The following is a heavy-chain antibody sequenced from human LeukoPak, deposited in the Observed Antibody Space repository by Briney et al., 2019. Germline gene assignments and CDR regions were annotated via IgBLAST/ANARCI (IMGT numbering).Heavy chain of an antibody. CDR3: ARDGGSGRGSHPYFNF. D-gene: IGHD3-10*01. V-gene: IGHV3-30*04. Sequence: GGSLRLSCAASGFTFTSYAMHWVRQAPGKGLEWVAAVSYDGINKDYADSVKGRFTISRDNSKNTLDLQMNSLRPEDTAVYYCARDGGSGRGSHPYFNFWGQGTLVTVSS. CDR1: GFTFTSYA. CDR2: VSYDGINK. J-gene: IGHJ4*02.